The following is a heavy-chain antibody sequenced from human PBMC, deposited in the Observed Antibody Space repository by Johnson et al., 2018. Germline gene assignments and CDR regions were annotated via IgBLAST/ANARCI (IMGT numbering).Heavy chain of an antibody. J-gene: IGHJ6*03. D-gene: IGHD3-16*01. CDR3: ARDRSDDDWGQNPLRYYYYDYMDV. Sequence: QVQLQESGPGLVKPSETLSLTCTVSGGSISSYYWSWIRQPPGKGLEWLGYIYYSGSTTYNPSLKRRVHISVDTSKKQFSLKLSSVTAADTAVYYFARDRSDDDWGQNPLRYYYYDYMDVWGKGTTVTGAS. CDR2: IYYSGST. V-gene: IGHV4-59*01. CDR1: GGSISSYY.